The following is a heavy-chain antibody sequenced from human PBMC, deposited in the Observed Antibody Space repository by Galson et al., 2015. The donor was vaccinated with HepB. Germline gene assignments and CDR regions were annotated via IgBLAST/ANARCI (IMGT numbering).Heavy chain of an antibody. J-gene: IGHJ6*03. D-gene: IGHD6-13*01. CDR2: FDPEDGET. CDR3: ARDTYSSSWTGEYYYYMDV. V-gene: IGHV1-24*01. Sequence: SVKVSCKVSGYTLTELSMHWVRQAPGKGLEWMGGFDPEDGETIYAQKFQGRVTMTEDTSTDTAYMELSSLRSEDTAVYYCARDTYSSSWTGEYYYYMDVWGKGTTVTVSS. CDR1: GYTLTELS.